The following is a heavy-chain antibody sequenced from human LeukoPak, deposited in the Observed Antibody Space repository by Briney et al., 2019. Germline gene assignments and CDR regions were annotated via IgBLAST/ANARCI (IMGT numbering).Heavy chain of an antibody. V-gene: IGHV3-33*08. J-gene: IGHJ4*02. D-gene: IGHD3-22*01. Sequence: GGSLRLSCAASGFTFSSYSMNWVRQAPGKGLEWVAVIWYDGSNKYYADSVKGRFTISRDNSKNTLYLQMNSLRAEDSAVYFCAARHDSSGYWVDYWGQGTLVTVSS. CDR3: AARHDSSGYWVDY. CDR1: GFTFSSYS. CDR2: IWYDGSNK.